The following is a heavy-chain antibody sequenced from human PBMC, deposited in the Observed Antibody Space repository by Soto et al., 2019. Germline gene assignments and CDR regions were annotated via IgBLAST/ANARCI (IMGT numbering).Heavy chain of an antibody. CDR1: GGSISSSSYY. J-gene: IGHJ4*02. CDR3: ARVGDSSGYYAVYFDY. D-gene: IGHD3-22*01. Sequence: PSETLSLTCTVSGGSISSSSYYWGWIRQPPGKGLEWIGSIYYSGSTYYNPSLKSRVTISVDTSKNQFSLKLSSVTAADTAVYYCARVGDSSGYYAVYFDYWGQGTLVTVSS. V-gene: IGHV4-39*01. CDR2: IYYSGST.